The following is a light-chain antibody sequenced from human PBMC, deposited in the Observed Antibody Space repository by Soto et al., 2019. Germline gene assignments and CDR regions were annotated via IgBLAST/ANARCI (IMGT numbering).Light chain of an antibody. CDR1: SSDVGSHNL. CDR2: EVT. CDR3: CSYVDSSTFRYV. Sequence: ALTQPASVSGSPGQSITISCTGTSSDVGSHNLVSWYQQHPGKAPKLMIYEVTKRPSGVSDRFSGSKSGNTASLTISGLQTEDEADYYCCSYVDSSTFRYVFGTGTKVTVL. V-gene: IGLV2-23*02. J-gene: IGLJ1*01.